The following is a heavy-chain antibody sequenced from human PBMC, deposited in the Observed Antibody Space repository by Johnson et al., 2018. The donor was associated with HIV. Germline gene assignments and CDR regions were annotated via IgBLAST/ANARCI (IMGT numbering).Heavy chain of an antibody. CDR1: GFTFRTYG. V-gene: IGHV3-30*02. CDR3: ARPRRGMATNRDAFDI. J-gene: IGHJ3*02. D-gene: IGHD5-24*01. CDR2: IRYDGKDK. Sequence: QVQLVESGGGVVQPGGSLRLSCAASGFTFRTYGIHWVRQAPGKGLEWVSFIRYDGKDKYYADFVKGRFTISRDNSKKTLSLQMNSLRPEDTAVYYCARPRRGMATNRDAFDIWGQGTMVTVSS.